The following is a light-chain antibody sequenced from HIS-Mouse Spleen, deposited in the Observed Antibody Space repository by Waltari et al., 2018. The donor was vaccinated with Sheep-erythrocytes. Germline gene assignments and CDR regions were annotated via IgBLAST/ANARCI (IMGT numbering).Light chain of an antibody. CDR1: SRDVGSYNL. CDR2: EGS. CDR3: CSYAGSSTPWV. V-gene: IGLV2-23*01. J-gene: IGLJ3*02. Sequence: QSALTQPASVSGSPGQSITISCTGTSRDVGSYNLVSWYQQHPGKAPKPMIYEGSKRPSGVSNRFSGSKSGNTASLTISGLQAEDEADYYCCSYAGSSTPWVFGGGTKLTVL.